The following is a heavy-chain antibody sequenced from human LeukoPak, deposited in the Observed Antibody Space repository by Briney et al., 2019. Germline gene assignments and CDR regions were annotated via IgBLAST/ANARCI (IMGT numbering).Heavy chain of an antibody. J-gene: IGHJ4*02. V-gene: IGHV4-34*01. CDR2: INHSGST. D-gene: IGHD6-19*01. CDR1: GGSFSGYY. Sequence: PSETLSLTCGVYGGSFSGYYWSWIRQPPGKGLEWIGEINHSGSTNYNPSLKSRVTISVDTSKNQFSLKLSSVTAADTAVYYCARGAEMAARKGFDYWGQGTLVTVSS. CDR3: ARGAEMAARKGFDY.